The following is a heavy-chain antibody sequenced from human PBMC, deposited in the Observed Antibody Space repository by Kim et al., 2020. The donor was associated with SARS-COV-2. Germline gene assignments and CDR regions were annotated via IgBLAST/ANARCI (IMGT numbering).Heavy chain of an antibody. CDR3: RGYYGDYSPAPPRTFIDY. D-gene: IGHD4-17*01. J-gene: IGHJ4*02. CDR2: IYYSGST. Sequence: SETLSLTCTVSGGSISSSSYYWGWIRQPPGKGLEWIGSIYYSGSTYYNPSLKSRVTISVDTSKNQFSLKLSSVTAADTAVYYCRGYYGDYSPAPPRTFIDYWGQGTLVTVSS. V-gene: IGHV4-39*01. CDR1: GGSISSSSYY.